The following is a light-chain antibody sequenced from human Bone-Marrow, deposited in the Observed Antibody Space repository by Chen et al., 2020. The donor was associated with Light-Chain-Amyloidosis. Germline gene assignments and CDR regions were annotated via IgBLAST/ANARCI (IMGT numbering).Light chain of an antibody. J-gene: IGLJ2*01. CDR2: RDT. CDR3: QSADSSGTYEVI. Sequence: SYELTQPPSESVSPGQTARITCSGDDLPKNYSYWYQQKPGQAPVLVIHRDTERPSGISERVSGSSSGTTATLTISGVQAEDEADYHCQSADSSGTYEVIFGGGTKLTVL. CDR1: DLPKNY. V-gene: IGLV3-25*03.